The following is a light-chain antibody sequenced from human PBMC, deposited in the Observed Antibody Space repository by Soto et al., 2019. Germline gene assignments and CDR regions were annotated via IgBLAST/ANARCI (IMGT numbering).Light chain of an antibody. Sequence: QSALTQPPSASGSPGQSVTISCTGTSSDVGGYNYVSWYQQHPGKAPKLMIYEVSKRPSGVPDRFSGSKSGNTASLTVSGLQAEDGADYYCCSYAGSNNLGVFGTGTKLTVL. CDR3: CSYAGSNNLGV. CDR1: SSDVGGYNY. CDR2: EVS. V-gene: IGLV2-8*01. J-gene: IGLJ1*01.